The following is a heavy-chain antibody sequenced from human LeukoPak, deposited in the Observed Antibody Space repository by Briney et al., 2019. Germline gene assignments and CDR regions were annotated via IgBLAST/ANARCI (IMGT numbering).Heavy chain of an antibody. CDR2: ISGNSGNT. CDR1: GFTFSSYA. CDR3: AKPARVGAVDY. J-gene: IGHJ4*02. Sequence: PGGSLRLSCAASGFTFSSYAMSWVRQAPGMGLEWVSAISGNSGNTHYADSVKGRFNISRDNSKNTLYLQMNSLRAEDTAIYYCAKPARVGAVDYWGQGTLVTVSS. D-gene: IGHD6-13*01. V-gene: IGHV3-23*01.